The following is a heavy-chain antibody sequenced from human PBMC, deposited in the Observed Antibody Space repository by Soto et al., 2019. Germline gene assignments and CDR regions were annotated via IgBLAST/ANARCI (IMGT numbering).Heavy chain of an antibody. V-gene: IGHV4-59*01. CDR2: IFYSGVT. D-gene: IGHD6-19*01. J-gene: IGHJ4*02. CDR3: ERVGSIGWSPAY. CDR1: GCSIVCFY. Sequence: SATLTLPCTVSGCSIVCFYWTWLRQPPGKGLEWIGYIFYSGVTNYNPSLKSRVTLSGDTSKNQFSMKLRSVTAADTAVYYCERVGSIGWSPAYRGRGTLVVGSS.